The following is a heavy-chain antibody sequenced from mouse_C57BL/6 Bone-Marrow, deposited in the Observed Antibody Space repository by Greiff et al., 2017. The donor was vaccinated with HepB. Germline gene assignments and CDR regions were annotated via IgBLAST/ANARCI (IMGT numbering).Heavy chain of an antibody. CDR2: IDPENGDT. D-gene: IGHD1-1*01. Sequence: EVQLVESGAELVRPGASVKLSCTASGFNIKDDYMHWVKQRPEQGLEWIGWIDPENGDTEYASKFQGKATITADTSSNTAYLQLSSLTSEDTAVYYCTTAFITTVVATDGWGQGTTLTVAS. V-gene: IGHV14-4*01. J-gene: IGHJ2*01. CDR3: TTAFITTVVATDG. CDR1: GFNIKDDY.